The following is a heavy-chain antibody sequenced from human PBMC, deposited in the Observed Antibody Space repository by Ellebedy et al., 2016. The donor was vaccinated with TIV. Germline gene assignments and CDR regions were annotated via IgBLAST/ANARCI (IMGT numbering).Heavy chain of an antibody. J-gene: IGHJ3*02. CDR1: GGSFSGYY. V-gene: IGHV4-38-2*01. CDR2: IYHSGST. Sequence: SETLSLTCAVYGGSFSGYYWGWIRQPPGKGLEWIGSIYHSGSTYYNPSLKSRVTISVDTSKNQFSLKLSSVTAADTAVYYCASFDSSSLVHGAFDIWGQGTMVTVSS. D-gene: IGHD6-13*01. CDR3: ASFDSSSLVHGAFDI.